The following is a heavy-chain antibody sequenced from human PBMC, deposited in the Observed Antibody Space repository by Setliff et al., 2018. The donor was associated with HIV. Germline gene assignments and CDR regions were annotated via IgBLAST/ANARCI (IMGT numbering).Heavy chain of an antibody. V-gene: IGHV1-2*06. Sequence: GASVKVSCKASGYTFIDYYIHWVRQAPGQGLEWMGRSHPDSGGTTYAQQFQGRVTMTRDTSISTAYMELTRLRSDDTAIYYCAKSPGIYYYDSSGHYLLYWGQGAQVTVSS. CDR1: GYTFIDYY. CDR3: AKSPGIYYYDSSGHYLLY. J-gene: IGHJ4*02. CDR2: SHPDSGGT. D-gene: IGHD3-22*01.